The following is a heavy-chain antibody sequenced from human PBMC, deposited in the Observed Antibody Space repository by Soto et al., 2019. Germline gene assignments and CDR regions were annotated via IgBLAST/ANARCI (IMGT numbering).Heavy chain of an antibody. Sequence: SETLSLTCAVYGGSFSGYYWSWIRQPPGKGLEWIGEINHSGSTNYNPSLKSRVTISVDTPKNQFSLKLSSVTAADTAVYYCARKQVHYYGMDVWGQGTTVTVSS. J-gene: IGHJ6*02. CDR2: INHSGST. CDR1: GGSFSGYY. D-gene: IGHD3-10*01. CDR3: ARKQVHYYGMDV. V-gene: IGHV4-34*01.